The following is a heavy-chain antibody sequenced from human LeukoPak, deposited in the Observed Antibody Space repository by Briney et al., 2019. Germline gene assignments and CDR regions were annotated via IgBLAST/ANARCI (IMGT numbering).Heavy chain of an antibody. CDR1: GYTFTGYY. CDR2: INPNSGGT. Sequence: ASVKVSCKASGYTFTGYYMHWVRQAPGQGLEWMGRINPNSGGTNYAQKFQGRVTMTRDTSISTAYMELSSLRSDDTAVYYCARGSTPAGLVAFDIWGQGTMVTVSS. J-gene: IGHJ3*02. CDR3: ARGSTPAGLVAFDI. V-gene: IGHV1-2*06. D-gene: IGHD3/OR15-3a*01.